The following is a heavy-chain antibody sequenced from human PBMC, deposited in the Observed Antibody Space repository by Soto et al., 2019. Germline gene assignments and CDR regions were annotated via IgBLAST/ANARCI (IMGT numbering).Heavy chain of an antibody. CDR3: ARGPDGVVAATNHFDY. J-gene: IGHJ4*02. D-gene: IGHD2-15*01. Sequence: SETLSLTCAVYGGSFSGYYWSWIRQPPGKGLEWIGEINHSGSTNYNPSLKSRVTISVDTSKNQFSLKLSSVTAADTAVYYCARGPDGVVAATNHFDYWGQGTLVTVSS. CDR1: GGSFSGYY. V-gene: IGHV4-34*01. CDR2: INHSGST.